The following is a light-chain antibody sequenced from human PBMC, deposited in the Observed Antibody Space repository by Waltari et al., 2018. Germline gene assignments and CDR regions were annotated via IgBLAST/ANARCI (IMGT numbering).Light chain of an antibody. CDR2: WAS. J-gene: IGKJ1*01. CDR1: QSILYNSNENNY. V-gene: IGKV4-1*01. CDR3: QQYYSRRT. Sequence: DIVMSESPESLAVSLGESATIHCRSSQSILYNSNENNYLAWYRQKQGKPPKWLIYWASTRYSGVPERFSGNGSGTDFRLTISSLQPEDVAVYYGQQYYSRRTFGRGTRVEIK.